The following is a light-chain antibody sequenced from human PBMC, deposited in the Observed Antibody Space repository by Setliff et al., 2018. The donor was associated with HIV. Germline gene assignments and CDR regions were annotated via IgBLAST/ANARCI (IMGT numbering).Light chain of an antibody. CDR3: SSYTFSSTPYV. CDR2: EVS. CDR1: SSDVGGSSY. V-gene: IGLV2-14*01. Sequence: QSALTQPAPVSGSPGQSITISCTGTSSDVGGSSYVSWYQQHPGKAPKLMIYEVSNRPSWVSNRFSGSKSGNTASLTISGLQAEDEADYYCSSYTFSSTPYVFGTGTKVTVL. J-gene: IGLJ1*01.